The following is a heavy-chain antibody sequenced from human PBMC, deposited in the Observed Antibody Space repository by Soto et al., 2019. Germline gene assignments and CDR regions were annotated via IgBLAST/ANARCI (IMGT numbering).Heavy chain of an antibody. V-gene: IGHV3-30-3*01. CDR3: ARTGGRGDYVWGTYTY. CDR2: ISFDGSNE. J-gene: IGHJ4*02. CDR1: GFTFSSYA. Sequence: GGSLRLSCAASGFTFSSYAMHWVRQAPGKGLEWVAVISFDGSNEYYAESVKGRFTISRDNSKNTLYLQMSSLRAEDTAVYYCARTGGRGDYVWGTYTYWGQGTLVTVSS. D-gene: IGHD3-16*01.